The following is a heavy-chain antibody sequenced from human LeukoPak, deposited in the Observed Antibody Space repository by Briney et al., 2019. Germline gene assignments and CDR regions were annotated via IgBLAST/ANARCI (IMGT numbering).Heavy chain of an antibody. CDR1: GFTFSGYG. V-gene: IGHV3-30*18. CDR2: ISDDGNVK. J-gene: IGHJ4*02. D-gene: IGHD2-15*01. Sequence: GGSLRLSCAASGFTFSGYGMHWVRQAPGKGLEWVAVISDDGNVKFYSDSVKGRLTISRDNSKNLLSLQMNSLRAEDTAVYYCAKSGARYCGRGNCYLDYWGQGTLVTVSS. CDR3: AKSGARYCGRGNCYLDY.